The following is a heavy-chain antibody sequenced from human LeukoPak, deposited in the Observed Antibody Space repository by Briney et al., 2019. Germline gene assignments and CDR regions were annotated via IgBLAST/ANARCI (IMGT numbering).Heavy chain of an antibody. V-gene: IGHV3-30*04. D-gene: IGHD6-19*01. J-gene: IGHJ3*02. CDR1: GFTFSSYA. Sequence: PGRSLRLSCAASGFTFSSYAMHWVRQAPGKGLEWVAVISYDGSNKYCADSVKGRFTISRDNSKNTLYLQMNSLRAEDTAVYYCARDGWDQGAFDIWGQGTMVTVSS. CDR2: ISYDGSNK. CDR3: ARDGWDQGAFDI.